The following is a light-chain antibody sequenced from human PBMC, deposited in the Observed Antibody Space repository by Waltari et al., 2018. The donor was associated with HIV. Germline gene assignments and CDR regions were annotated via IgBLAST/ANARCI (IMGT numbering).Light chain of an antibody. CDR3: QQFDHLPYT. CDR2: DAS. J-gene: IGKJ2*01. V-gene: IGKV1-33*01. CDR1: PYISNY. Sequence: DIQLAQSPCSLSASIGDRITITCQASPYISNYLHWYQHKPGKAPKLLIYDASNLKSGGPSRFSGSGSGTDFTFTITSLQPEDFATYYCQQFDHLPYTFGQGTRLEIK.